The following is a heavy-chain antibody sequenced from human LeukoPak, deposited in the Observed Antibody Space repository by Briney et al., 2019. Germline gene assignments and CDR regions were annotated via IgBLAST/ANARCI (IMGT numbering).Heavy chain of an antibody. CDR2: IYYSGST. Sequence: SETLSLTCTVSGGSISSSSYYWGWIRQPPGKGLEWIGSIYYSGSTYYNPSLKSRVTISVDTSKNQFSLKLSSVTAADTAVYYCARNIVVVVAAKLISYYMDVWGKGTTVTVSS. CDR1: GGSISSSSYY. J-gene: IGHJ6*03. D-gene: IGHD2-15*01. V-gene: IGHV4-39*07. CDR3: ARNIVVVVAAKLISYYMDV.